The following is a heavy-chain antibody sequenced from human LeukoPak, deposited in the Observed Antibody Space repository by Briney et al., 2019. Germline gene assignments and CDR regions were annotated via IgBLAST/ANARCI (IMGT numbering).Heavy chain of an antibody. V-gene: IGHV4-4*02. CDR1: GGSISSSNW. Sequence: SETLSLTCAVSGGSISSSNWWSWVRQPPGKGLEWIGEIYHSGSTNYNPSLKSRVTISADKSKNQFSLKLSSVTAADTAVYYCARVPSPTGRVYGMDVWGQGTTVTVSS. J-gene: IGHJ6*02. D-gene: IGHD1-1*01. CDR2: IYHSGST. CDR3: ARVPSPTGRVYGMDV.